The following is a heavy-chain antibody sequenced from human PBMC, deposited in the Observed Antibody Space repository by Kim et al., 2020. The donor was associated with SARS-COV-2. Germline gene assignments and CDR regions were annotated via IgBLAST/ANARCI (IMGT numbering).Heavy chain of an antibody. J-gene: IGHJ6*02. V-gene: IGHV3-33*01. CDR1: GFTFSSYG. D-gene: IGHD4-4*01. CDR3: ARHQDYNVDV. Sequence: GGSLRLSCAASGFTFSSYGMHWVRQAPGKGLEWVADIWYDGSNKYYADSVKGRFTISRDNSKNTLYLQMNSLRAEDTAVYYCARHQDYNVDVWGQGTTVTVSS. CDR2: IWYDGSNK.